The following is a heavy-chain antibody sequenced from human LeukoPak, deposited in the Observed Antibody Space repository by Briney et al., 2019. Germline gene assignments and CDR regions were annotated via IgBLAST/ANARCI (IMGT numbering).Heavy chain of an antibody. V-gene: IGHV1-46*01. CDR3: ARVRAAAPRGHNWFDP. CDR1: GYTFTSYG. CDR2: INPSGGST. J-gene: IGHJ5*02. D-gene: IGHD6-13*01. Sequence: GASVKVSCKASGYTFTSYGISWVRQAPGQGLEWMGIINPSGGSTSYAQKFQGRVTMTRDTSTSTVYMELSSLRSEDTAVYYCARVRAAAPRGHNWFDPWGQGTLVTVSS.